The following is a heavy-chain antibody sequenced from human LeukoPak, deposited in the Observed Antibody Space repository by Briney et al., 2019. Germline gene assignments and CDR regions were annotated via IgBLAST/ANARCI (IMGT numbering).Heavy chain of an antibody. J-gene: IGHJ4*02. D-gene: IGHD4-23*01. CDR3: ARGGGHLDC. Sequence: GGSLRLSCAASGFSFSSYWVSWVRQAPGKGLEWVANIKQDGSDKYYLTSVRGRFTISRDNAKNSLFLQMNSLRVEDTAVYYCARGGGHLDCWGQGTLVTDSS. CDR2: IKQDGSDK. CDR1: GFSFSSYW. V-gene: IGHV3-7*03.